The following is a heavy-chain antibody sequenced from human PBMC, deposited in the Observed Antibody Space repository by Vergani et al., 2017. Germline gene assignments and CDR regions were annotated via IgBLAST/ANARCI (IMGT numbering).Heavy chain of an antibody. Sequence: QVQLVQSGAEVKKPGASVKVSCKASGYTFTSYDINWVRQATGQGLEWMGWMNPNSGNTGYAQKFQGRVTMTRNTSISTAYMELSSLRSEDTAVYYCARVLWDIYYDSSGYDHNWFDPWGQGTLVTVSS. CDR2: MNPNSGNT. D-gene: IGHD3-22*01. V-gene: IGHV1-8*01. CDR3: ARVLWDIYYDSSGYDHNWFDP. CDR1: GYTFTSYD. J-gene: IGHJ5*02.